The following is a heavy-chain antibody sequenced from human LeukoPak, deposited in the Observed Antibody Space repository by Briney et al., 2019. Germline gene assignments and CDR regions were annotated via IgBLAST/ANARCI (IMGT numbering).Heavy chain of an antibody. Sequence: GGSLRLSCAVSGFTFTNAWMSWVRQAPGKGLEWLGRIKSNADGGTTDYAAPVEGRFTISRDDSKSTLYLQMNSLKTEDTAVYYCSNDWYDRWGQGTLVTVSS. D-gene: IGHD4/OR15-4a*01. V-gene: IGHV3-15*01. CDR3: SNDWYDR. J-gene: IGHJ5*02. CDR2: IKSNADGGTT. CDR1: GFTFTNAW.